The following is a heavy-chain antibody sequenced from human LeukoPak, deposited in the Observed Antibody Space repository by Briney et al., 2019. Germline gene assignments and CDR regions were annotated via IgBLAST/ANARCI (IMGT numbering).Heavy chain of an antibody. CDR1: GNYW. CDR2: IYVDGRTT. CDR3: IRDFRSADL. V-gene: IGHV3-74*01. J-gene: IGHJ5*02. Sequence: GGSLRLSCAASGNYWMHWVRQPPGKGLVWVSRIYVDGRTTNYADSVKGRFTISRDNAKNTVYLEMNSLSVEDTATYYCIRDFRSADLWGQGTLVTVTS.